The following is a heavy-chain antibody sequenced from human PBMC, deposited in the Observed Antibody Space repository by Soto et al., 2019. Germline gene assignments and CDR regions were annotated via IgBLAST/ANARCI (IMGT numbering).Heavy chain of an antibody. CDR1: GGSISRYY. D-gene: IGHD3-22*01. V-gene: IGHV4-59*12. CDR3: ARGYDYDSGGYLFDY. J-gene: IGHJ4*02. Sequence: SETLSLTCTVSGGSISRYYGSWIRQPPGKGLEWIGYIYYSGSTNYNPSLKSRVTISVDTSKNQFSLKLTSVSAADTAVYYCARGYDYDSGGYLFDYWGQGPLVTVSS. CDR2: IYYSGST.